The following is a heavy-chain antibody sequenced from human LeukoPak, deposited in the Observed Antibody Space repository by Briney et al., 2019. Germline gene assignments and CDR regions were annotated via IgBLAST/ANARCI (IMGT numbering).Heavy chain of an antibody. Sequence: PSETLSLTCTVSGGSISSYYWSWIRQPPGKGLEWIGYIYYSGSTNYNPSLKSRLTISVDTSKNQFSLKLSSVTAADTAVYYCARVRSWYFDYWGQGTLVTVSS. D-gene: IGHD6-13*01. J-gene: IGHJ4*02. CDR2: IYYSGST. V-gene: IGHV4-59*01. CDR1: GGSISSYY. CDR3: ARVRSWYFDY.